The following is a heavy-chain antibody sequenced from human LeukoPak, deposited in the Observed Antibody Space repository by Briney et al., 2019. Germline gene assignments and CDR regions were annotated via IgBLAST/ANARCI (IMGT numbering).Heavy chain of an antibody. V-gene: IGHV3-74*01. CDR3: ARGGPRITIFGVVPVDV. CDR2: INSDGGTT. J-gene: IGHJ6*04. Sequence: PGGSLRLSCAASGFTVSSNYMSWVRQAPGKGLVWVSGINSDGGTTTYADSVKGRFTVSRDNAKNSLYLQMNSLRAEDTAVYYCARGGPRITIFGVVPVDVWGKGTTVTVSS. D-gene: IGHD3-3*01. CDR1: GFTVSSNY.